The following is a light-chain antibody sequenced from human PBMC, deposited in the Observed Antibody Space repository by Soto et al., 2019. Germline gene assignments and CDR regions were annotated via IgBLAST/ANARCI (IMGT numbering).Light chain of an antibody. J-gene: IGKJ3*01. V-gene: IGKV1-39*01. CDR2: SAS. CDR3: QQSYNGPFT. CDR1: QSISRY. Sequence: DIQMTQSPSYLSASVGDRVTVTCRAGQSISRYLNWYQQRPGKAPNLLIYSASSLQTAVPSRFSGSGSGTDFTLTITNLQPEDFATYYCQQSYNGPFTFGPGTKVDI.